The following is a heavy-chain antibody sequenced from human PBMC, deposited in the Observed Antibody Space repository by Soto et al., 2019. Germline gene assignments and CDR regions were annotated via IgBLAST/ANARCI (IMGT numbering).Heavy chain of an antibody. Sequence: ASVKVSCKASGYTFTSYGISWVRQAPGQGLEWMGWISAYNGNTNYAQKLQGRVTMTTDTSTSTAYMELSSLRSEDTAVYYCASRSDDSYYFDYWGQGTLVTVSS. CDR1: GYTFTSYG. CDR3: ASRSDDSYYFDY. J-gene: IGHJ4*02. D-gene: IGHD3-16*01. CDR2: ISAYNGNT. V-gene: IGHV1-18*01.